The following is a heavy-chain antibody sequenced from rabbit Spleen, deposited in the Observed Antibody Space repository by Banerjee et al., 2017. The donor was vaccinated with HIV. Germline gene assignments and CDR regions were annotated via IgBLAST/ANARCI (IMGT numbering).Heavy chain of an antibody. CDR2: IAGDSSGFT. CDR3: ARDLPGAIGWNFNL. J-gene: IGHJ4*01. D-gene: IGHD3-1*01. Sequence: QSLEESGGGLVKPGGTLTLTCTVSGFSFSRNEYMCWVRQAPGKGLEWISCIAGDSSGFTYSATWTKGRFTCSKTSSSTVTLQMTSLTAADTATYFCARDLPGAIGWNFNLWGPGTLVTVS. V-gene: IGHV1S40*01. CDR1: GFSFSRNEY.